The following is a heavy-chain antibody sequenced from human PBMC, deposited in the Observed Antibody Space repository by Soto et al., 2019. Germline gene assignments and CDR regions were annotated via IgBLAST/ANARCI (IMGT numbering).Heavy chain of an antibody. D-gene: IGHD3-10*01. CDR1: GGSISSSNW. V-gene: IGHV4-4*02. CDR2: IYHSGST. J-gene: IGHJ6*02. CDR3: ARDPISHYYGSGSSYYYYGMDV. Sequence: PSVTLSLTCAVSGGSISSSNWWSWVRQPPGKGLEWIGEIYHSGSTNYNPSLKSRVTISVDKSKNQFSLKLSSVTAADTAVYYCARDPISHYYGSGSSYYYYGMDVWGQGTTVTVSS.